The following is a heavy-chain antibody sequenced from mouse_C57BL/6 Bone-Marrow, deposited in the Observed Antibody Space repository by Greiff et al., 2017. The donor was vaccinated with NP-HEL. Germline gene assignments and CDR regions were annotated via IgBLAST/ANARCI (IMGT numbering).Heavy chain of an antibody. CDR1: GYAFSSSW. CDR3: ASPFDYGSIWYCDV. Sequence: VQLHQSGPELVKPGASVKISCKASGYAFSSSWMNWVKQRPGKGLEWIGRIYPGDGDTNYNGKFKGKATLTADKSSSTAYMQLRSLTSEDSAVYFCASPFDYGSIWYCDVWGTGTTVTVPS. J-gene: IGHJ1*03. CDR2: IYPGDGDT. V-gene: IGHV1-82*01. D-gene: IGHD1-1*01.